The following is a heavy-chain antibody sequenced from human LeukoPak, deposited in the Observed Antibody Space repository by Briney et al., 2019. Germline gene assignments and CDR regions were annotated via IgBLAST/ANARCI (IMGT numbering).Heavy chain of an antibody. CDR1: GFTFSSYS. D-gene: IGHD3-3*01. J-gene: IGHJ4*02. CDR2: ISSSSSYI. Sequence: GGSLILPCAASGFTFSSYSMNWVRQAPGKGLEWVSSISSSSSYIYYADSVKGRFTISRDNAKNSLYLQMNSLRAEDTAVYYCVRGAPYDFWSGYYSETFDYWGQGTLVTVSS. V-gene: IGHV3-21*01. CDR3: VRGAPYDFWSGYYSETFDY.